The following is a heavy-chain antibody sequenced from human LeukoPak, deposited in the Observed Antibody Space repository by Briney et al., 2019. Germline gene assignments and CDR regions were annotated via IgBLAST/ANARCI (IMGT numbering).Heavy chain of an antibody. D-gene: IGHD2-21*01. CDR3: AKDFRIGYSAHFDY. CDR2: ITINGGRT. V-gene: IGHV3-23*01. Sequence: GGSLRLSCAASGFTFNNYAMNWVRQAPGKGLEWVSGITINGGRTYYADSVKGRFSISRDNSKNTLYLQMDSLRGEDTAVYYCAKDFRIGYSAHFDYWGQGALVTVSS. CDR1: GFTFNNYA. J-gene: IGHJ4*02.